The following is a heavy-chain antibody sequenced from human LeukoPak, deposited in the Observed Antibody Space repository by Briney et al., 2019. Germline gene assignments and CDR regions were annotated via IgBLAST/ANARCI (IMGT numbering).Heavy chain of an antibody. J-gene: IGHJ4*02. Sequence: GGSLRLSCAASGFTFSSYSMNWVRQAPGKGLEWVSAISGSGGSTYYADSVKGRFTISRDNSKNTLYLQMNSLRAEDTAVYYCAKIELYYYDSSGYKSWGQGTLVTVSS. CDR2: ISGSGGST. D-gene: IGHD3-22*01. V-gene: IGHV3-23*01. CDR1: GFTFSSYS. CDR3: AKIELYYYDSSGYKS.